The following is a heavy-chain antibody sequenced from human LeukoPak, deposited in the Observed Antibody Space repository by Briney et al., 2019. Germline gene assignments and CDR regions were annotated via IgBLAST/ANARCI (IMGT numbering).Heavy chain of an antibody. CDR3: ARARGHPGRSFDY. CDR2: INHSGST. Sequence: SETLSLTCAVYGGSFSGYYWSWIRQPPGKGLEWIGEINHSGSTNYNPSLKSRVTISVDRSKNQFSLKLSSVTAADTAVYYCARARGHPGRSFDYWGQGTLVTVSS. CDR1: GGSFSGYY. V-gene: IGHV4-34*01. J-gene: IGHJ4*02.